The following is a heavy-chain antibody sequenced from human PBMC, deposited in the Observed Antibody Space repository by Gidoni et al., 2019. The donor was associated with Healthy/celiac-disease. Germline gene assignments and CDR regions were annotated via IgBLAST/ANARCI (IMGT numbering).Heavy chain of an antibody. CDR1: GFPFSSYS. V-gene: IGHV3-21*01. J-gene: IGHJ3*02. CDR3: ARVDSGAFDI. Sequence: EVQLVESGGGLVKPGGSLRLSCAASGFPFSSYSMTWVRQAPGKGLEWVSSISSSSSYIYYADSVKGRFTISRDNAKNSLYLQMNSLRAEDTAVYYCARVDSGAFDIWGQGTMVTVSS. D-gene: IGHD1-26*01. CDR2: ISSSSSYI.